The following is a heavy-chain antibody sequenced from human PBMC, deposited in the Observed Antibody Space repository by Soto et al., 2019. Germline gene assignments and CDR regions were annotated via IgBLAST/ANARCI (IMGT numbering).Heavy chain of an antibody. V-gene: IGHV1-69*01. J-gene: IGHJ4*02. CDR1: GGSFGNSA. CDR3: ATGVIWIGYFTVDS. D-gene: IGHD3-3*01. CDR2: FIPVYRTL. Sequence: QVQLVQSGAEVKKPGSSVKVSCKASGGSFGNSAINWVRQTPGQGLEWLGGFIPVYRTLNYAQKFQGRVTLTADESTGTAYMTLSSLASDDTAVYYCATGVIWIGYFTVDSWGQGPRVTVSS.